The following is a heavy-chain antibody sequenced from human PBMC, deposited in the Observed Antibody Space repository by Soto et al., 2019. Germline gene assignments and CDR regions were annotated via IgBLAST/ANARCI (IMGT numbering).Heavy chain of an antibody. CDR1: GFSLSTSGMC. V-gene: IGHV2-70*11. Sequence: SGPTLVKPTQTLTLTCTFSGFSLSTSGMCVSWIRQPPGKALEWLARIDWVDDKYYSTSLKTRLTISKDTSKNQVVLTMTNMDPVDTATYYCARINITMVRGPPGSDYGMDVWGQGTTVTVSS. CDR2: IDWVDDK. D-gene: IGHD3-10*01. CDR3: ARINITMVRGPPGSDYGMDV. J-gene: IGHJ6*02.